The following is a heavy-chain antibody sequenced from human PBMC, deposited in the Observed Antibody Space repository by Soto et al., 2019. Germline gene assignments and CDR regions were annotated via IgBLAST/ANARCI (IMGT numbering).Heavy chain of an antibody. J-gene: IGHJ4*02. CDR1: GYTFTSYC. D-gene: IGHD3-3*01. V-gene: IGHV1-18*01. Sequence: ASVKVSCKASGYTFTSYCISWVRQAPGQGLEWMGWISAYNGNTNYSQKFQGRVTMTRDTSTSTAYMELSSLRSEDTAVYYCARTRILEWLPDPYWGQGTLVTVSS. CDR3: ARTRILEWLPDPY. CDR2: ISAYNGNT.